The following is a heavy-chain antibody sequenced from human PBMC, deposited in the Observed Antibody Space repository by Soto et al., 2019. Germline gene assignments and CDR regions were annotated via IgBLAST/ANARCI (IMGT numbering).Heavy chain of an antibody. V-gene: IGHV3-64*01. CDR2: ISSNGGST. Sequence: PGGSLRLSCAASGFTFSSYAMHWVRQAPGKGLEYVSAISSNGGSTYYANSVKGRFTISRDNSKNTLYLQMGSLRAEDMAVYYCARGRTYSGLQGVFDIWGQGTMVTVSS. CDR1: GFTFSSYA. CDR3: ARGRTYSGLQGVFDI. D-gene: IGHD5-12*01. J-gene: IGHJ3*02.